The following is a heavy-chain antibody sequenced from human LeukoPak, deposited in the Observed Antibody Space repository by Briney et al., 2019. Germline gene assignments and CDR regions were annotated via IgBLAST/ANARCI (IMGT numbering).Heavy chain of an antibody. V-gene: IGHV3-23*01. Sequence: DSVKGRFTISKDNSKDTVYLQMNSLRVEDTAVYYCANLEITMIRGPWGQGTLVTVSS. J-gene: IGHJ5*02. D-gene: IGHD3-10*01. CDR3: ANLEITMIRGP.